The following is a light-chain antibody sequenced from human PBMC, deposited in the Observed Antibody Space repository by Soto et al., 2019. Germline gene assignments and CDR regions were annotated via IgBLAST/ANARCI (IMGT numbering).Light chain of an antibody. CDR3: QQLNS. CDR1: QGISSY. V-gene: IGKV1-9*01. J-gene: IGKJ4*01. CDR2: AAS. Sequence: IQLTQSPSSLSASVGDRVTITCRASQGISSYLAWYQQKPGKAPKLLIYAASTLQSGVPSRFSGSGSGTDFTPTISSLQPEDFATYYCQQLNSFGGGTKVEIK.